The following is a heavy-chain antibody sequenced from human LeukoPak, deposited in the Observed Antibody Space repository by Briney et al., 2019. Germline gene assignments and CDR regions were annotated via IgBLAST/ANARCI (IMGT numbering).Heavy chain of an antibody. CDR2: IKQDGSEK. Sequence: PGGSLRLSCVASGFTLNSNWMSWVRQAPGKGLEWVANIKQDGSEKYYVDSVKGRFTISRDNAKNSLSLQMNSLRAEDTAVYYCARDKYYDRYFDSWGRGTLVTVSS. V-gene: IGHV3-7*01. CDR3: ARDKYYDRYFDS. D-gene: IGHD3-22*01. J-gene: IGHJ4*02. CDR1: GFTLNSNW.